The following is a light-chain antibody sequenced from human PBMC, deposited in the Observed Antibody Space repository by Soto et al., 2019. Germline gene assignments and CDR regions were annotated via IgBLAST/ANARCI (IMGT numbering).Light chain of an antibody. CDR1: SSNIGAGYD. V-gene: IGLV1-40*01. J-gene: IGLJ1*01. Sequence: QSVLTQPPSVSGAPGQRVTISCTGSSSNIGAGYDVHWYQQLPGTAPKLLIYGNSNRPSGVPDRFSGSKSGTSASLAITGLQAEDEADYYCQSYDSSLSGFYVFVNGTKVTVL. CDR2: GNS. CDR3: QSYDSSLSGFYV.